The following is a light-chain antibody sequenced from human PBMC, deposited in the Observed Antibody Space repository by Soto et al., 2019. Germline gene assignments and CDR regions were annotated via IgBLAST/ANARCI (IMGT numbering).Light chain of an antibody. CDR2: AAS. Sequence: DIQMTQSPSSVSASVGDSGTITCRASQGIDNWLAWYQQKPGMAPKLLISAASNLQSGVPTRFSGSGSGTDFTLTINSLQPEDFATYFCQQAIHFPLAFGGGTKVEI. CDR1: QGIDNW. J-gene: IGKJ4*01. CDR3: QQAIHFPLA. V-gene: IGKV1-12*01.